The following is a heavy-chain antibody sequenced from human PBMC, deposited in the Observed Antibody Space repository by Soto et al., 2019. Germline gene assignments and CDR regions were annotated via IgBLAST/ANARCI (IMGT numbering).Heavy chain of an antibody. CDR1: GGSISSYY. CDR3: ARRIKGDYHFDY. V-gene: IGHV4-59*08. CDR2: IYYSGST. D-gene: IGHD4-17*01. J-gene: IGHJ4*02. Sequence: SETLSLTCTVSGGSISSYYWSWIRQPPGKGLEWIGYIYYSGSTNYNPSLKSRVTISVDTSKNQFSLKLSSVTAADTAVYYCARRIKGDYHFDYWGQGTLVTVSS.